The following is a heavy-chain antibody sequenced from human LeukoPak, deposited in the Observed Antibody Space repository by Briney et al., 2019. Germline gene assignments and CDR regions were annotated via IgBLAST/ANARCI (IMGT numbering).Heavy chain of an antibody. D-gene: IGHD5-18*01. Sequence: GESLKISCKGSGYRFTSYWIGWVRQMPGKGLEWMGVIYPGDSDIRYSPSFQGQVTISADKSITTAYLQWSSLKASDTAMYYCARSVYTYGPYYFDYWGQGTLVTVSS. CDR2: IYPGDSDI. J-gene: IGHJ4*02. V-gene: IGHV5-51*01. CDR1: GYRFTSYW. CDR3: ARSVYTYGPYYFDY.